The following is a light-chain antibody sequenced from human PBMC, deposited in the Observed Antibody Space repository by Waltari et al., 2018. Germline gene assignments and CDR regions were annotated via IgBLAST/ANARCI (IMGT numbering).Light chain of an antibody. CDR2: GAS. Sequence: ETVMTQSPATLSVSPGERVILSCRASQTIGSDLAWYQQKPGQSPRLLIYGASTRATAIPARFSGSGSGTEFTLTISSLQSEDFAFYYCQQYDHWPPAFGPGTKVDVK. CDR1: QTIGSD. V-gene: IGKV3-15*01. CDR3: QQYDHWPPA. J-gene: IGKJ3*01.